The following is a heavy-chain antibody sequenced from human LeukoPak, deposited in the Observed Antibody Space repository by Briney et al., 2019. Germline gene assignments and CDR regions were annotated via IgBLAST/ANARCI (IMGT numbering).Heavy chain of an antibody. CDR3: TIAVAPTSNLDY. D-gene: IGHD6-19*01. J-gene: IGHJ4*02. CDR1: GFTFGNYY. V-gene: IGHV3-11*01. CDR2: ISSSGSTI. Sequence: GGSLRLSCQPSGFTFGNYYMSWIRRAPGRGLEGVSYISSSGSTIYYADSVKGRFTISRDNAKNSLYLQMNSLRAEDTAVYYCTIAVAPTSNLDYWGQGTLVTVSS.